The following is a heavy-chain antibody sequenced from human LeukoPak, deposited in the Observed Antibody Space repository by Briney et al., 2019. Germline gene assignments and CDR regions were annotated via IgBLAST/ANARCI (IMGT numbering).Heavy chain of an antibody. CDR1: GGSFSGYY. CDR3: ARAYCSGGSCSRGLSY. V-gene: IGHV4-34*01. D-gene: IGHD2-15*01. Sequence: SETLSLTCAVYGGSFSGYYWSWIRQPPGKGLEWIGEINHSGSTNYNPSLKSRATISVDTSKNQFSLKLSSVTAADTAVYYCARAYCSGGSCSRGLSYWGQGTLVTVSS. J-gene: IGHJ4*02. CDR2: INHSGST.